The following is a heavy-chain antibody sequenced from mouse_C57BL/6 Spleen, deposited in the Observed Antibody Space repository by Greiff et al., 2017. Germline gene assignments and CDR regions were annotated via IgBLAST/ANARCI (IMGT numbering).Heavy chain of an antibody. V-gene: IGHV1-52*01. CDR2: IDPSDSET. CDR3: ARWGQGDY. CDR1: GYTFTSYW. D-gene: IGHD3-3*01. Sequence: QVQLQQPGAELVRPGSSVKLSCKASGYTFTSYWMHWVKQRPIQGLEWIGNIDPSDSETHYNQKFKDKATLTVDKSSSTAYMQLSSLASKDSAVYRCARWGQGDYWGQGTTLTVSS. J-gene: IGHJ2*01.